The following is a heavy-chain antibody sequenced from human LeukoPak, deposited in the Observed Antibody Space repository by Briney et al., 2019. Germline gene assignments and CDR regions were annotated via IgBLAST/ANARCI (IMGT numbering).Heavy chain of an antibody. J-gene: IGHJ4*02. CDR2: IYSGGTT. CDR1: GFTINRDH. Sequence: GGSLRLSCAASGFTINRDHMCWVRQAPGKGLEWVALIYSGGTTAYTDSVKGRFTISRDISKSTVHLQMNSLRVDDTAVYYCARHDYLGFWGQGTLVTVSS. V-gene: IGHV3-53*01. CDR3: ARHDYLGF.